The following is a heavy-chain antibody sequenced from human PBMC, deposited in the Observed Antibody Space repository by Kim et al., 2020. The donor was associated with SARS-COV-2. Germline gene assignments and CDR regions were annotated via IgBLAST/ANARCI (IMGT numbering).Heavy chain of an antibody. V-gene: IGHV4-39*01. D-gene: IGHD2-15*01. CDR3: ARFGGNTYYFDY. CDR2: IYYSGGT. J-gene: IGHJ4*02. Sequence: SETLSLTCTVSGGSISSSSYYWGWIRQPPGKGLEWIGSIYYSGGTYYNPSLKSRVTISVDTSKNQFSLKLSSVTAADTAVYYCARFGGNTYYFDYWGQGTLVTVSS. CDR1: GGSISSSSYY.